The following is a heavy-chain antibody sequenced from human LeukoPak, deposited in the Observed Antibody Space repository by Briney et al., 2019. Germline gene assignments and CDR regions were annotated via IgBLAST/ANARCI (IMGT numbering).Heavy chain of an antibody. J-gene: IGHJ4*02. CDR1: GYTFRSYG. Sequence: GASVKLSCKASGYTFRSYGISWGRQAPGQGLEWMGWISAYIGNTKYAQKLQGRVTMTTDTSTSTAYMELRSLRSDDTAVYYCARDKGKWEHLRYFDYWGQGTLVTVSS. CDR2: ISAYIGNT. CDR3: ARDKGKWEHLRYFDY. V-gene: IGHV1-18*01. D-gene: IGHD1-26*01.